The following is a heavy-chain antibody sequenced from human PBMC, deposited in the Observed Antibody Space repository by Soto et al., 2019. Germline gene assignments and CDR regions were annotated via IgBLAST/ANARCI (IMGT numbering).Heavy chain of an antibody. Sequence: SETLSLTCAVSCCSISSSNWWIWVRQPPGKGLEWIGEIYHSGRTNYNPSLKSRVTISVDKSKNQFSLKLSSVTAADTAVYYCARDRYYYDSSGYYPVRGQRTLVTVYS. V-gene: IGHV4-4*02. D-gene: IGHD3-22*01. CDR3: ARDRYYYDSSGYYPV. CDR1: CCSISSSNW. CDR2: IYHSGRT. J-gene: IGHJ4*02.